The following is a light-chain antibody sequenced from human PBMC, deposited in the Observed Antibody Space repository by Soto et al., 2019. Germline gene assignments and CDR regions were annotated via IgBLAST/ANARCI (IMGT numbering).Light chain of an antibody. V-gene: IGKV3-15*01. CDR1: QSVSSS. Sequence: DMVMTQSPATLSVSQGERATLSCRASQSVSSSLAWYQQKPGRSPRLLIYGASTRAIGIPARFSGSGSGTEFTLTISSLQSEDFAVYYCQQYNNWPPTFGQGTKVDI. J-gene: IGKJ1*01. CDR3: QQYNNWPPT. CDR2: GAS.